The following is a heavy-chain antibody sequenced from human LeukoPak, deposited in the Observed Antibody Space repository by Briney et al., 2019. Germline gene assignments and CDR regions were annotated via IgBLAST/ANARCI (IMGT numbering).Heavy chain of an antibody. V-gene: IGHV4-59*13. CDR1: GGSISSYY. CDR3: ARAITGTTFAFDI. Sequence: SETLSLTCTVSGGSISSYYWSWIRQPPGKGREWIGYIYYSGSTNYDPSLKSRVTMSVDTSKNQFSLNLSSVTAADTAVYYCARAITGTTFAFDIWGQGTMVTVSS. J-gene: IGHJ3*02. CDR2: IYYSGST. D-gene: IGHD1-20*01.